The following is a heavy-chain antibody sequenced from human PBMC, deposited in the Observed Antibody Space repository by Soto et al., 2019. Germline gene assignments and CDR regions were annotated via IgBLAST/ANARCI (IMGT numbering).Heavy chain of an antibody. CDR1: GFTFSSYW. J-gene: IGHJ6*02. Sequence: PGGSLTLSCAAYGFTFSSYWMHWVSQAPGKGLVWVSRMNEDGGTTDYADSVKGRFTISRDNAKNTLYLQMNSRRVEDTAVYYCASFFSGRADVWGQGTTVTVSS. D-gene: IGHD3-10*01. CDR2: MNEDGGTT. V-gene: IGHV3-74*01. CDR3: ASFFSGRADV.